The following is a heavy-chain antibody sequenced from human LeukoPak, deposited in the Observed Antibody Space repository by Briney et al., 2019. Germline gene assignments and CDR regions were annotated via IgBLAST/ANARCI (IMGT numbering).Heavy chain of an antibody. D-gene: IGHD3-22*01. CDR1: GFTFDDYA. Sequence: GGSPRLSCAASGFTFDDYAMHWVRQAPGKGLEWVSGISWNSGSIGYADSVKGRFTISRDNAKNSLYLQMNSLRAEDTALYYCAKDRMESGYYNGFDYWGQGTLVTVSS. CDR2: ISWNSGSI. J-gene: IGHJ4*02. V-gene: IGHV3-9*01. CDR3: AKDRMESGYYNGFDY.